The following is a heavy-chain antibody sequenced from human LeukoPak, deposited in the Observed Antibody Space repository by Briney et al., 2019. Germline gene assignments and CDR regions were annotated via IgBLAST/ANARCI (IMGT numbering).Heavy chain of an antibody. J-gene: IGHJ5*02. CDR2: IYYSGST. CDR3: ARSDGGFDP. D-gene: IGHD2-21*02. CDR1: GGSIRGYY. V-gene: IGHV4-59*01. Sequence: SETLSLTCSVSGGSIRGYYWSWIRQPPRKGLEWIGYIYYSGSTNYNPSLKSRVTISVDTSKNQFSLRLSSVTAADTAVYYCARSDGGFDPWGQGTLVTVSS.